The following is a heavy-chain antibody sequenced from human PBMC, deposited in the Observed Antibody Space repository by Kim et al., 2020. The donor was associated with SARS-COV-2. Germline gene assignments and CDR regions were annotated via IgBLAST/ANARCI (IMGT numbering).Heavy chain of an antibody. Sequence: ASLKVSCKASGYTFRGHFIHWVRQSPGQGLEWLGWIKSVSGDTNYAEKIRARVTLTRDPSTSTAYMELSGLTSADTAMYYCAHMGALDFWGQGTMVTVS. CDR1: GYTFRGHF. J-gene: IGHJ6*02. CDR3: AHMGALDF. V-gene: IGHV1-2*02. CDR2: IKSVSGDT.